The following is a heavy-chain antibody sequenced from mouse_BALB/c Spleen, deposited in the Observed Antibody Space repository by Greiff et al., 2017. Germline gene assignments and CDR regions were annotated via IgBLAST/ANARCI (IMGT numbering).Heavy chain of an antibody. V-gene: IGHV5-6-2*01. J-gene: IGHJ1*01. CDR3: ARDYGSSYSYWYFDV. Sequence: EVQRVESGGGLVKLGGSLKLSCAASGFTFSSYYMSWVRQTPEKRLELVAAINSNGGSTYYPDTVKGRFTISRDNAKNTLYLQMSSLKSEDTALYYCARDYGSSYSYWYFDVWGAGTTVTVSS. CDR2: INSNGGST. CDR1: GFTFSSYY. D-gene: IGHD1-1*01.